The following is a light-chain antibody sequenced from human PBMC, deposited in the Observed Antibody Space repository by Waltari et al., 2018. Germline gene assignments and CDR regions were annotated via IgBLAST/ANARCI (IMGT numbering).Light chain of an antibody. CDR2: DVS. J-gene: IGLJ3*02. CDR3: CSYAGSYTWV. CDR1: SSDVGGYNY. Sequence: QSALTQPRSVSGSPGQPVTISCTGTSSDVGGYNYISWHQQHPGKAPKLMIYDVSKRPSGVPDRFSGSKSGNTASLTISGLQAEDEADYYCCSYAGSYTWVFGGGTKLTVL. V-gene: IGLV2-11*01.